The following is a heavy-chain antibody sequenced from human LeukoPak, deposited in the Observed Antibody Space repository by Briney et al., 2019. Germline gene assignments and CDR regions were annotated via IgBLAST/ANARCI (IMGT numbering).Heavy chain of an antibody. V-gene: IGHV3-23*01. Sequence: PGGSLRLSCAACGFTFSSYAMSWVRQAPGKGLEWVSAIPGSGDSTNYADSVKGRFTISRDNSKNTLYLQMNSLRAEDTAVYYCAKRFGVSYGYFDYWGQGTLVTVSS. CDR1: GFTFSSYA. J-gene: IGHJ4*02. D-gene: IGHD1-26*01. CDR2: IPGSGDST. CDR3: AKRFGVSYGYFDY.